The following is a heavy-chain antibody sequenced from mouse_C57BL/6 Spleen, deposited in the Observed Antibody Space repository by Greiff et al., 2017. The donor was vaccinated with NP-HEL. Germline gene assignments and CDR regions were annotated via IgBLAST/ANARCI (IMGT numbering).Heavy chain of an antibody. D-gene: IGHD2-2*01. Sequence: VKLMESGPGLVQPSQSLSITCTVSGFSLTSYGVHWVRQSPGKGLEWLGVIWRGGSTDYNAAFMSRLSITKDNSKSQVFFKMNSLQADDTAIYYCAKNYYGYDKGFAYWGQGTLVTVSA. J-gene: IGHJ3*01. CDR3: AKNYYGYDKGFAY. V-gene: IGHV2-5*01. CDR1: GFSLTSYG. CDR2: IWRGGST.